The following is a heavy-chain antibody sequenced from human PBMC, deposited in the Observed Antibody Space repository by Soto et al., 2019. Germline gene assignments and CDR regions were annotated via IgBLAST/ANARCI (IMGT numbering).Heavy chain of an antibody. Sequence: GGSLRLSCAASGFIFSRYAMSWVRQAPGKGLEWVSVISGSGGDTHYTDSVKGRFTISRDNSKNTLFLQMNSLRAEDTAAYYCARDYYKYYDSSGYYRSPAYWGQGTLVTVSS. CDR2: ISGSGGDT. V-gene: IGHV3-23*01. CDR1: GFIFSRYA. J-gene: IGHJ4*02. CDR3: ARDYYKYYDSSGYYRSPAY. D-gene: IGHD3-22*01.